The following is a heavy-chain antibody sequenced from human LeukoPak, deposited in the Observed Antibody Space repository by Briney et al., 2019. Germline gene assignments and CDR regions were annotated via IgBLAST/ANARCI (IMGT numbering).Heavy chain of an antibody. CDR3: ARGIAAAGTVWFDP. J-gene: IGHJ5*02. CDR2: MNPNSGNT. V-gene: IGHV1-8*01. D-gene: IGHD6-13*01. CDR1: GYTFTSYD. Sequence: ASVKVSCKASGYTFTSYDINWVRQATGQGLEWMGWMNPNSGNTGYAQKFQGRVTMTRDTSISTAYMELSRLRSDDTAVYYCARGIAAAGTVWFDPWGQGTLVTVSS.